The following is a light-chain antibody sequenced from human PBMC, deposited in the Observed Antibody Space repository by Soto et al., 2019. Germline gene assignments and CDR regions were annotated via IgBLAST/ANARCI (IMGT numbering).Light chain of an antibody. V-gene: IGLV3-21*02. CDR1: NLGSKS. Sequence: SYDPTLPPSVSVAPGQTARITCGGDNLGSKSVHWYQQKPGQAPVLVVYDDGDRPSGIPERFSGSNSGNTATLTISRVADGDEADYYCQVWDNDSDHHVFGTGTQVTVL. CDR2: DDG. J-gene: IGLJ1*01. CDR3: QVWDNDSDHHV.